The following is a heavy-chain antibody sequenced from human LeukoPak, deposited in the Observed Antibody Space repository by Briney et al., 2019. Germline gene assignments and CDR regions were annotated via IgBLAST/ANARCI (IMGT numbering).Heavy chain of an antibody. V-gene: IGHV3-23*01. CDR1: GFTFSSYG. D-gene: IGHD2-21*02. Sequence: PGGSLRLSCAASGFTFSSYGMSWVRQAPGKGLEWVSAISGSGGRTYYADSVKGRFTISRDNSKNTLYLQMNSLRAEDTAVYYCASAVVVTATGSGYYFDYWGQGTLVTVSS. CDR2: ISGSGGRT. CDR3: ASAVVVTATGSGYYFDY. J-gene: IGHJ4*02.